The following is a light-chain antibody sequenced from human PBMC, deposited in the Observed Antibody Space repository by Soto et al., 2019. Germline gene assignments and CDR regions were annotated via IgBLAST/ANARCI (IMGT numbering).Light chain of an antibody. CDR3: SSYTSTSTRLLV. J-gene: IGLJ1*01. V-gene: IGLV2-14*01. CDR1: SSDVGGYNY. Sequence: QSVLTQPASVSGSPGQSITISCTGTSSDVGGYNYVSWYQQHPGKAPKLMIYDVSNRPSGVSNRFSGSKSGNTASLTISGLQAEDEADYYCSSYTSTSTRLLVFGTGTKVTV. CDR2: DVS.